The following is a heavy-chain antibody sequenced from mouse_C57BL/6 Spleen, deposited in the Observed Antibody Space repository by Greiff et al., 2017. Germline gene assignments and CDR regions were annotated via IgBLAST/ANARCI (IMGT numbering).Heavy chain of an antibody. CDR3: AREGNSYEYFDY. V-gene: IGHV1-64*01. J-gene: IGHJ2*01. CDR2: IHPNSGST. Sequence: QVQLQQPGAELVKPGASVKLSCKASGYTFTSYWMHWVKQRPGQGLEWIGMIHPNSGSTNYNEKFKSKATLTVDKSSSTAYMQLSSLTSEDSAVYYCAREGNSYEYFDYWGQGTTLTVSS. CDR1: GYTFTSYW. D-gene: IGHD3-3*01.